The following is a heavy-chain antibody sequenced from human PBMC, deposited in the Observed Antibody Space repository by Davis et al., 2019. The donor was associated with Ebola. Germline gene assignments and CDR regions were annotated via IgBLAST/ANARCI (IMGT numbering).Heavy chain of an antibody. J-gene: IGHJ4*02. CDR1: GFTFSTYT. CDR2: ITSNSYI. CDR3: ARDYRHGVDY. D-gene: IGHD2-8*01. Sequence: GESLKISCAASGFTFSTYTMNWVRQAPGKGLEWVSSITSNSYIYYADSVKGRFTISRDNAENSLYLQMSGLRAEDTAVYYCARDYRHGVDYWGQGTLVTVSS. V-gene: IGHV3-21*01.